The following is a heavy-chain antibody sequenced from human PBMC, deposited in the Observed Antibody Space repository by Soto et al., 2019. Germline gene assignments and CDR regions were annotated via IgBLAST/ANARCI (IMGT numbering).Heavy chain of an antibody. J-gene: IGHJ4*02. CDR2: IYYSVST. CDR3: ARQRTSVVTQAYFDD. Sequence: SETLSLTFTVSGGSINSRSYYWGWIRQSPGKGLEWIGSIYYSVSTYYNPSLKSRVAMSVDTSKNQFSLKLRSVSAADTAVYYRARQRTSVVTQAYFDDWGQGSLVTVSS. CDR1: GGSINSRSYY. V-gene: IGHV4-39*01. D-gene: IGHD2-21*02.